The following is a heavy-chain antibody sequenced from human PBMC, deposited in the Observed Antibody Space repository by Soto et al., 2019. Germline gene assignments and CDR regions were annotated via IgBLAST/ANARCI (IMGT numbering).Heavy chain of an antibody. CDR3: ASRRVVLMVYAKQGYYFDY. J-gene: IGHJ4*02. CDR1: GGTFSSYA. V-gene: IGHV1-69*13. D-gene: IGHD2-8*01. Sequence: ASVKVSCKASGGTFSSYAISWVRQAPGQGLEWMGGIIPIFGTANYAQKFQGRVTITADESTSTAYMELSSLRSEDTAVYYCASRRVVLMVYAKQGYYFDYWGQGTLVTVSS. CDR2: IIPIFGTA.